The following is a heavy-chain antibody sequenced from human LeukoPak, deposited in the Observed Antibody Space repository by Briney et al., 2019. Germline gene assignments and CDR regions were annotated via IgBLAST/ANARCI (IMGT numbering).Heavy chain of an antibody. Sequence: GGSLRLSCVASRFTFSNYWMSWVRQAPGKGLEWVANINQDGSKKRYADSMKGRFTISRGNAKESLYLQLNSLRAEDTAVYYCAKWGPYCVGDYCPALDSWGPGTLVTVSS. J-gene: IGHJ4*02. D-gene: IGHD2-21*02. V-gene: IGHV3-7*01. CDR1: RFTFSNYW. CDR3: AKWGPYCVGDYCPALDS. CDR2: INQDGSKK.